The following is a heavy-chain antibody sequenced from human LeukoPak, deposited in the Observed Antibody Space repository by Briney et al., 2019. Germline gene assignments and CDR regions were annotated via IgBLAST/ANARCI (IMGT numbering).Heavy chain of an antibody. J-gene: IGHJ5*02. CDR3: ARERRHTAYWFDP. CDR2: INTNTGNP. V-gene: IGHV7-4-1*02. Sequence: GASVKVSCKASGYTFTNYAINWVRQAPGQGLEWMGWINTNTGNPTYAQGFTGRFVFSLDTSVSTAYLQISSLKAEDTAVYYCARERRHTAYWFDPWGHGTLVTVSS. D-gene: IGHD5-18*01. CDR1: GYTFTNYA.